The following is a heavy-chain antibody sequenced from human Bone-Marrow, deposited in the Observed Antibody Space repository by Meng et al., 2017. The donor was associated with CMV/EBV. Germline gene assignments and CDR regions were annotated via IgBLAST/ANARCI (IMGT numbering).Heavy chain of an antibody. J-gene: IGHJ6*02. V-gene: IGHV4-39*01. CDR1: GGSISSSSYY. CDR2: IYYSGST. D-gene: IGHD6-13*01. CDR3: ARRRIAALVSPFWYYYGMDV. Sequence: SETLSLTCTVSGGSISSSSYYWGWIRQPPGKGLEWIGSIYYSGSTYYNPSLKSRVTISVDTSKNQFSLKLSSVTAADTAVYYCARRRIAALVSPFWYYYGMDVWGQGNTVTVAS.